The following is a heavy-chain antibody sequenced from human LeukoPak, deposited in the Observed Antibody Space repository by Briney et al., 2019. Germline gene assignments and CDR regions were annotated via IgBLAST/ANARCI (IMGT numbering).Heavy chain of an antibody. Sequence: ASVKVSCKASGGTFSSYAISWVRQAPGQGLEWMGRIIPILGIANYAQKFQRRVTITADKSTSTAYMELSSLRSEDTAVYYCARDYPDRGSLGYWGQGTLVTVSS. CDR3: ARDYPDRGSLGY. V-gene: IGHV1-69*04. CDR1: GGTFSSYA. D-gene: IGHD3-3*01. J-gene: IGHJ4*02. CDR2: IIPILGIA.